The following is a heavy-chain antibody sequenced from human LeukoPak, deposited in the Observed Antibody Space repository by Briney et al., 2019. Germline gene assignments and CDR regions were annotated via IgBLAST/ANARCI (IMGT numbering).Heavy chain of an antibody. V-gene: IGHV1-69*04. D-gene: IGHD2-21*02. CDR2: IIPILGIA. J-gene: IGHJ4*02. CDR3: ARDPGDGYFDY. CDR1: GGTFSSYT. Sequence: ASVKVSCKASGGTFSSYTISWVRQAPGQGLEWMGRIIPILGIANYAQKFQGRVTITADKSTSTAYMELSSLRSEDTAVYYCARDPGDGYFDYWGQETLVTVSS.